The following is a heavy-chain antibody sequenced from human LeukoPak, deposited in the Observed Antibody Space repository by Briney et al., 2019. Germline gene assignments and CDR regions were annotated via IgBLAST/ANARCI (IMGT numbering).Heavy chain of an antibody. V-gene: IGHV3-48*02. CDR3: ARDENYYDSSGYYPPGFDY. CDR1: GFTFSSYS. CDR2: ISSSSSTI. D-gene: IGHD3-22*01. J-gene: IGHJ4*02. Sequence: GRSLRLSCAASGFTFSSYSMNWVRQAPGKGLEWVSYISSSSSTIYYADSVKGRFTISRDNAKNSLYLQMNSLRDEDTAVYYCARDENYYDSSGYYPPGFDYWGQGTLVTVSS.